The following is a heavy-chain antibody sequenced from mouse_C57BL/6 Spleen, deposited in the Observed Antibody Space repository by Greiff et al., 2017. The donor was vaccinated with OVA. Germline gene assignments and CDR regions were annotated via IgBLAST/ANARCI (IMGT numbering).Heavy chain of an antibody. V-gene: IGHV1-82*01. CDR3: ARRDSSGYFDY. CDR1: GYAFSSSW. Sequence: QVQLQQSGPELVKPGASVKISCKASGYAFSSSWMNWVKPRPGKGLEWIGRIYPGDGDTNYNGKFKGKATLTADKSSSTAYMQLSSLTSEDSAVYFCARRDSSGYFDYWGQGTTLTVSS. CDR2: IYPGDGDT. D-gene: IGHD3-2*02. J-gene: IGHJ2*01.